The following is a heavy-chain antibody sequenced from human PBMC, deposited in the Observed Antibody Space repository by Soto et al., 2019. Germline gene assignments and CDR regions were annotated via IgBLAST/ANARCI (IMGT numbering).Heavy chain of an antibody. Sequence: SETLSLTCTVSGGSITSSTYSWGWIRQPPGKGLEWIGSIYYSGSTYYNPSLKSRVTISVDTSKNQLSLKLSSVTAADTAVYYCAGPGDCSGGTCHENWFDPWGQGSLVTVSS. CDR1: GGSITSSTYS. V-gene: IGHV4-39*01. CDR3: AGPGDCSGGTCHENWFDP. D-gene: IGHD2-15*01. J-gene: IGHJ5*02. CDR2: IYYSGST.